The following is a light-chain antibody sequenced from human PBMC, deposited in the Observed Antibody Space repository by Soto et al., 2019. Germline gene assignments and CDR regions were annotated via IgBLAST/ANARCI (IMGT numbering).Light chain of an antibody. CDR2: AAS. V-gene: IGKV1-39*01. CDR3: QQSYRTPPDT. Sequence: IQMTQSPSSLSASIGDRVTITCRASQSIATFLNWYQQKPGEAPKPLIYAASTLQSGVPSRFSGSGSGTDFTLTISGLQPEDFATYYCQQSYRTPPDTFGQGTKLEIK. J-gene: IGKJ2*01. CDR1: QSIATF.